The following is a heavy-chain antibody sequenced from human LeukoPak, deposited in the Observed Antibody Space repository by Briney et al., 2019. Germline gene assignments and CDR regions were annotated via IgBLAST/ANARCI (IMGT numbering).Heavy chain of an antibody. J-gene: IGHJ5*02. CDR2: IYYSGST. CDR1: GGSISSGDYY. D-gene: IGHD3-10*01. V-gene: IGHV4-61*08. CDR3: ARVVVRGVFSWFDP. Sequence: SETLSLTCTVSGGSISSGDYYWSWIRQPPGKGLEWIGYIYYSGSTNYNPSLKSRVTISVDTSKNQFSLKLSSVTAADTAVYYCARVVVRGVFSWFDPWGQGTLVTVSS.